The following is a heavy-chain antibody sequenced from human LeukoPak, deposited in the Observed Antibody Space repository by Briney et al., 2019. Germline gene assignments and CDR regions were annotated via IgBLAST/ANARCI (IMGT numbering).Heavy chain of an antibody. D-gene: IGHD6-13*01. V-gene: IGHV3-9*01. J-gene: IGHJ6*02. CDR2: ISWNSGSI. CDR3: AKDMKDRHSSSWYYFYYYGMDV. Sequence: PGGSLRLSCAASGFTFDDYAMHWVRQAPGKGLEWVSGISWNSGSIGYADSVKGRFTISRDNAKNFLYLQMNSLRAEDTALYYCAKDMKDRHSSSWYYFYYYGMDVWGQGTTVTVSS. CDR1: GFTFDDYA.